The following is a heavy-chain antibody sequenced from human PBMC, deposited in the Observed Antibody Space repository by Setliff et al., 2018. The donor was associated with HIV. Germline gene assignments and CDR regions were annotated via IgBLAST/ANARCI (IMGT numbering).Heavy chain of an antibody. CDR2: IYYNGNA. V-gene: IGHV4-31*02. CDR1: GDSISSGGYY. D-gene: IGHD3-3*01. CDR3: ARLTYVSRFLGWSPEYSFYHYYLDV. J-gene: IGHJ6*03. Sequence: TLSLTCRVSGDSISSGGYYWSWIRQSPVKGLEWICYIYYNGNAYYNPSLEGRLTMSIEPSQNHFSLNLTAVTAADTAVYYCARLTYVSRFLGWSPEYSFYHYYLDVWGKGTTVTVSS.